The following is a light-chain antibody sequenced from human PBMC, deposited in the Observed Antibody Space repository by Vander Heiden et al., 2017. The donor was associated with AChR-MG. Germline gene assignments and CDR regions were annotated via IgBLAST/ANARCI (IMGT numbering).Light chain of an antibody. CDR1: ESVSSSY. J-gene: IGKJ5*01. V-gene: IGKV3-20*01. CDR2: GAT. Sequence: EIVLTQSPGTLSLSPGERATLSCRASESVSSSYLAWYQQKPGQAPRLLMYGATSRATGNPDRFSGSGSGTDFTLTISGLEAEDFVVYYCQQYGTSSITFGQGTRLEIK. CDR3: QQYGTSSIT.